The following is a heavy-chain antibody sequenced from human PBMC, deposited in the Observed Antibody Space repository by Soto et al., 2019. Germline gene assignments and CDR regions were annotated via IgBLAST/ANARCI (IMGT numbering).Heavy chain of an antibody. Sequence: GGSLRLSCAASGFTFSSYWMHWVRQAPGKGLVWVSRINSDGSSTSYADSVKGRFTISRDNAKNTLYLQMNSLRAEDTAVYYCARDTRYCSGGSCQSGMDVWGQGTTVTVSS. V-gene: IGHV3-74*01. D-gene: IGHD2-15*01. J-gene: IGHJ6*02. CDR2: INSDGSST. CDR3: ARDTRYCSGGSCQSGMDV. CDR1: GFTFSSYW.